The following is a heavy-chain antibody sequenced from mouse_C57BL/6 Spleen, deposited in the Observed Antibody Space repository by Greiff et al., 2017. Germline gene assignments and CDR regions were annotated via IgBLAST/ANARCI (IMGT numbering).Heavy chain of an antibody. J-gene: IGHJ2*01. Sequence: EVHLVESGGGLVKPGGSLTLSCAASGFTFSDSGMHWVRQAPEKGLEWVAYISSGSSTIYYADTVKGRFTISRDNAKNTLFLQMTSLRSEDTAMYYCERKDLVYWGQGTTLTVSS. CDR1: GFTFSDSG. CDR3: ERKDLVY. V-gene: IGHV5-17*01. CDR2: ISSGSSTI. D-gene: IGHD2-2*01.